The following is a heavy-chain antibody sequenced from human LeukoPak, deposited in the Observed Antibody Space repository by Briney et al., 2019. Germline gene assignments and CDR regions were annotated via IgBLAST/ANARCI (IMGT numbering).Heavy chain of an antibody. Sequence: SETLSLTCAVSGGSIGSYYWGWIRQPPGKGLEWIGYIHDSGSTKYNHSLKSRVTMSIDKANNEFSLRLASVTAADTAVYYCARLKVLDITWWPAEDWGPGTLVIVSS. CDR1: GGSIGSYY. D-gene: IGHD2-15*01. V-gene: IGHV4-59*12. J-gene: IGHJ4*02. CDR2: IHDSGST. CDR3: ARLKVLDITWWPAED.